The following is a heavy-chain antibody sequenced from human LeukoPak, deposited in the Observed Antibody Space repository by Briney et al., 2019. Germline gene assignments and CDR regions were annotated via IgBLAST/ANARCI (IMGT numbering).Heavy chain of an antibody. Sequence: GGSLRLSCAASGFTFSNYWMNWVRQAPGKGLEWVAVMSFDGSNKFYADSVKGRFTISRDNSKNTLFLQMNSLRAEDSAVYYCARASRWLQTTGESSFDYWGQGTLVIVSS. CDR1: GFTFSNYW. D-gene: IGHD5-24*01. J-gene: IGHJ4*02. V-gene: IGHV3-30-3*01. CDR2: MSFDGSNK. CDR3: ARASRWLQTTGESSFDY.